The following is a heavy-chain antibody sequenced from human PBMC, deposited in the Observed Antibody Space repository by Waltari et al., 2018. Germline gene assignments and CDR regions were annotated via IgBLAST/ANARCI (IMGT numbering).Heavy chain of an antibody. CDR3: GRIAFGDDGGYFQY. J-gene: IGHJ1*01. D-gene: IGHD4-17*01. V-gene: IGHV4-39*01. CDR1: GGPFTTNYN. Sequence: QLQLQESGPGLARPSETLSLTCTVSGGPFTTNYNWAWIRQPPGKGLEWMGNMQYRGSTFYNPSLMSRVTISLDTSKNQFSLTLTSVDAADTAVYFCGRIAFGDDGGYFQYWGQGTLVTVSS. CDR2: MQYRGST.